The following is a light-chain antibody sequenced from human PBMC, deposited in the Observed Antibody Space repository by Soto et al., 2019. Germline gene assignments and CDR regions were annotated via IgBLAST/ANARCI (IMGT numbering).Light chain of an antibody. Sequence: EIVLTQSPGTLSLSPGDRATLSCRASQSVSNNYLAWYQQKPGQAPRLLIYGASNRATGIQDRFSGSGSGTEFTLTIRRLEPEDFAVYYCQQYGSSGTCGQGTKVDIK. V-gene: IGKV3-20*01. J-gene: IGKJ1*01. CDR3: QQYGSSGT. CDR1: QSVSNNY. CDR2: GAS.